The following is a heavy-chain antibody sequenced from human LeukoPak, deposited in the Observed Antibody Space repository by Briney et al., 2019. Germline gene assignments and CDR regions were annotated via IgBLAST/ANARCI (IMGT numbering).Heavy chain of an antibody. V-gene: IGHV5-51*01. Sequence: GESLKISCKGSGYSFTTYWIAWVRQMPGKGLEWMGVIYPGDSDTRYSPSFQGQVTLSADKSISTAYLQWSSLKASDTAIYYCARALVGAATLSYWGQGTLVSVSS. CDR3: ARALVGAATLSY. CDR2: IYPGDSDT. J-gene: IGHJ4*02. D-gene: IGHD1-26*01. CDR1: GYSFTTYW.